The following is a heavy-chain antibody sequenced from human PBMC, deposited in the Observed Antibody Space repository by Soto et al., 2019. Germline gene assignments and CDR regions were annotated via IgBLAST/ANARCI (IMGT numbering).Heavy chain of an antibody. V-gene: IGHV1-69*02. D-gene: IGHD3-10*01. CDR3: ASHRGNYYGSGYDALDL. CDR2: IIPILGLA. Sequence: QVQLVQSGAEVKKPGSSVKVSCKASGGTFSSYTISWVRQAPGQGLEWMGRIIPILGLANYAQKFQGRVTITADKSPSTGDVELSSLRFEDTAVYYCASHRGNYYGSGYDALDLWGEGTMVTVSS. CDR1: GGTFSSYT. J-gene: IGHJ3*01.